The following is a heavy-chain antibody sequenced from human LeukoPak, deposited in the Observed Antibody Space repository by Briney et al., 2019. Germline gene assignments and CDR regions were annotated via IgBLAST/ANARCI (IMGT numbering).Heavy chain of an antibody. V-gene: IGHV1-69*13. CDR2: IIPIFGTA. CDR1: GGTFSSYA. CDR3: ARHSVDLVAGVRTQTYGLDV. J-gene: IGHJ6*02. Sequence: SVKVSCKGSGGTFSSYAISWVRQVPGQGLEWMGGIIPIFGTANYAQKFQGRVTITADESTSTAYMELSSLEASDTATYFCARHSVDLVAGVRTQTYGLDVWGQGTTVTVSS. D-gene: IGHD5-12*01.